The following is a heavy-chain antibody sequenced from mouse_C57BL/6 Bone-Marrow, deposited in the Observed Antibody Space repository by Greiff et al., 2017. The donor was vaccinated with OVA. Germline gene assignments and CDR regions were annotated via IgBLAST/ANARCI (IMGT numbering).Heavy chain of an antibody. V-gene: IGHV1-64*01. J-gene: IGHJ2*01. CDR3: ARVVLRGYFDY. D-gene: IGHD1-1*01. CDR2: IHPTSGST. CDR1: GYTFTSYW. Sequence: QVQLQQPGAELVKPGASVKLSCKASGYTFTSYWMHWVKQRPGQGLEWIGMIHPTSGSTNYNEKFKSKATLTVDKSSSTAYMQLSSLTSEDSAVYYCARVVLRGYFDYWGQGTTLTVSS.